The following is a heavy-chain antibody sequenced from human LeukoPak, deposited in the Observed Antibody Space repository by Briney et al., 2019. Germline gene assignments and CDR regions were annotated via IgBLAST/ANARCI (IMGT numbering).Heavy chain of an antibody. CDR1: GGSFSGYY. V-gene: IGHV4-34*01. D-gene: IGHD2-15*01. CDR2: INHSGST. CDR3: ARALSVEDAFDI. Sequence: PSETLSLTCAVYGGSFSGYYWSWIRQPPGKGLEWIGGINHSGSTNYNPSLKSRVTISVDTSKNQFSLKLSSVTAADTAVYYCARALSVEDAFDIWGQGTMVTVSS. J-gene: IGHJ3*02.